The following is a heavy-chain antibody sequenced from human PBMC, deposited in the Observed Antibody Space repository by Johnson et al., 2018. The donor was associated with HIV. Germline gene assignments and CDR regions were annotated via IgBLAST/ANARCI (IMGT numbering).Heavy chain of an antibody. CDR1: GFTFSSYA. CDR2: ISGSSGST. Sequence: VQLVESGGGVVQPGGSLRLSCAASGFTFSSYAMSWVRQAPGKGLEWVSAISGSSGSTYYADSVKGRFTISRDNSKNALFLQMNSLRAEDTAVYYCARLPSGYSRDGFNVWGQGTMVTVSS. CDR3: ARLPSGYSRDGFNV. V-gene: IGHV3-23*04. D-gene: IGHD5-18*01. J-gene: IGHJ3*01.